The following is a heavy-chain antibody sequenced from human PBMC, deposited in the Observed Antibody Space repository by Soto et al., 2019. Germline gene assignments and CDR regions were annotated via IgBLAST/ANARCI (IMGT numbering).Heavy chain of an antibody. D-gene: IGHD5-18*01. J-gene: IGHJ3*01. V-gene: IGHV1-18*01. CDR1: GYNFRNFG. CDR2: ISGYTGRT. CDR3: AREGYSSGFDPFDF. Sequence: QVQLEQSGDAVKKPGASVKVSCKASGYNFRNFGITWVRQASGQGLEWLGWISGYTGRTSSARKFRGRVVLTTDTATNTAYLELRSLTSDDTAVYYCAREGYSSGFDPFDFWGQGTKVTVSS.